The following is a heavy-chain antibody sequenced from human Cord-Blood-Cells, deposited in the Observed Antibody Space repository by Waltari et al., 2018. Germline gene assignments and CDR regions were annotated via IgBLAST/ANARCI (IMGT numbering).Heavy chain of an antibody. CDR1: GGSFSGYY. Sequence: QVQLQQWGAGLLKPSETLSLTCAVYGGSFSGYYWSWIRQPPGKGLEWIGEINHSGSTHYNPSLKSRVTISVDTSKNQFSLKLSSVTAADTAVYYCARSLGAPGQGSFQHWGQGTLVTVSS. CDR3: ARSLGAPGQGSFQH. D-gene: IGHD3-16*01. V-gene: IGHV4-34*01. J-gene: IGHJ1*01. CDR2: INHSGST.